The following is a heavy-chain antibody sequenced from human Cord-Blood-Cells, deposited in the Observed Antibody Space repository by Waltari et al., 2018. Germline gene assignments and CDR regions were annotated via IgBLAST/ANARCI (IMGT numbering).Heavy chain of an antibody. D-gene: IGHD5-12*01. V-gene: IGHV4-30-2*01. Sequence: QLQLQESGSGLVKPSQTLSLTCAVSGGSISSGGYSWSWIRQPPGKGLEWIGYIFHSASTCYNPSLKSRVTISVDRSKNQFSLKLSSVTAADTAVYYCARDGLREYWYFDLWGRGTLVTVSS. CDR2: IFHSAST. CDR1: GGSISSGGYS. CDR3: ARDGLREYWYFDL. J-gene: IGHJ2*01.